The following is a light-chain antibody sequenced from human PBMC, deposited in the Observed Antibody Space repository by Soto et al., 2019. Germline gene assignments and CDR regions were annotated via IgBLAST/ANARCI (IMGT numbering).Light chain of an antibody. CDR3: NQYGSAFLT. V-gene: IGKV3-20*01. CDR2: GAT. CDR1: QSISNNY. Sequence: EIVLTQSPGTLSLSPGERATLSCRASQSISNNYVAWYQHKPGQAPRLLISGATNRASGIPDRFSGIASGTDFTLTINRLDREYLAVYPCNQYGSAFLTCGGGTKVEIK. J-gene: IGKJ4*01.